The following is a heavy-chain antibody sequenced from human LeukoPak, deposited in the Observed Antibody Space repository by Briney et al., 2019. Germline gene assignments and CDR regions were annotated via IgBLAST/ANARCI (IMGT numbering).Heavy chain of an antibody. CDR1: GFTFSSYA. Sequence: GGSLRLSCAASGFTFSSYAMSWVRQAPGKGLEWVSAISGSAGSTDYADSVEGRFTISRDNSKNTMYLQMNSLRAEDTAVYYCTKDHYYDSSGLLPNWGQGTLVTVSS. CDR2: ISGSAGST. CDR3: TKDHYYDSSGLLPN. V-gene: IGHV3-23*01. D-gene: IGHD3-22*01. J-gene: IGHJ4*02.